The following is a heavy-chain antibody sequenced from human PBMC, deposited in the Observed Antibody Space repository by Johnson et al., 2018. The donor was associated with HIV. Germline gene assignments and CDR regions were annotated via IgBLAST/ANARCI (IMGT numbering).Heavy chain of an antibody. Sequence: QVQLVESGGGLVQPGGSLRLSCAASGFTFSSYGMHWVRQAPGKGLEWVVVIWYDGSSEYYADSVKGRFAVSRDNSKNTLYLKMNSLRAEDTAVYYCAGEPLISPGALDIWGQGTMVTVSS. CDR1: GFTFSSYG. CDR3: AGEPLISPGALDI. J-gene: IGHJ3*02. V-gene: IGHV3-33*01. CDR2: IWYDGSSE. D-gene: IGHD3-10*01.